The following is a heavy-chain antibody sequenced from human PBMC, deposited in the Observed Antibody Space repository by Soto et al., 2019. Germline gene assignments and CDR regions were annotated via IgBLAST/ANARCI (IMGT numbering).Heavy chain of an antibody. Sequence: PWKGLEWIGSIYYSGSTYYNPSLKSRVTISVDTSKNQFSLKLSSVTAADTAVYYWARHSGVFVGKVKFDPWGQGT. J-gene: IGHJ5*02. V-gene: IGHV4-39*01. D-gene: IGHD2-8*01. CDR2: IYYSGST. CDR3: ARHSGVFVGKVKFDP.